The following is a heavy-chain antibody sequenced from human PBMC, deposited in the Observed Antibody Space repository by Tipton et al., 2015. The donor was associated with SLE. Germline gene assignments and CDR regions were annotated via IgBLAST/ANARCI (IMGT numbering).Heavy chain of an antibody. D-gene: IGHD2-15*01. CDR1: GGSFSGYY. CDR2: INHSGST. CDR3: ARRGYTTSIFQH. J-gene: IGHJ1*01. V-gene: IGHV4-34*01. Sequence: TLSLTCAVYGGSFSGYYWTWIRQPPGKGLEWIGEINHSGSTNYNPSLKSRVTISVDTSNNQVSLKVNSVTAADAAVYYCARRGYTTSIFQHWGQGTPVIVSS.